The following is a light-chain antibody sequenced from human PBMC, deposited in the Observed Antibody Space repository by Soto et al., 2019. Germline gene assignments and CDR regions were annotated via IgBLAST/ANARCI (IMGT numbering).Light chain of an antibody. CDR1: SSDIGGSNY. CDR2: EVS. CDR3: RSYRSSSTLRV. J-gene: IGLJ3*02. Sequence: QSALTQPASVSGSPGQSSTISCTGTSSDIGGSNYVSWYQQHPCKAPKLMIYEVSKRPSGVSNRFSGSKSGNTASLTISGLQAEDEADYYCRSYRSSSTLRVFGGGTKLTVL. V-gene: IGLV2-14*01.